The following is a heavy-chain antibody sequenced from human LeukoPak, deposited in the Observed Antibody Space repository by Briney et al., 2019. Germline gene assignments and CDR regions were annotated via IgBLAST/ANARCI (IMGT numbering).Heavy chain of an antibody. Sequence: GESLRLSCAASGFPFTSYAMNWVRQAPGKRLEWVSSITENGANTYYADSVKGRFTISRDNSKNTLYLQMNSLRAEDTAVYYCAKHSTGVECWGRGTLVTVSS. J-gene: IGHJ2*01. CDR3: AKHSTGVEC. CDR1: GFPFTSYA. CDR2: ITENGANT. V-gene: IGHV3-23*01. D-gene: IGHD3-10*01.